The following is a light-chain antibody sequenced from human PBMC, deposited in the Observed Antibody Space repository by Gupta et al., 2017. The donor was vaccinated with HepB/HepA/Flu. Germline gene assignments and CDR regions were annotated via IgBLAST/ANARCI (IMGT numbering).Light chain of an antibody. V-gene: IGKV3-20*01. J-gene: IGKJ2*04. CDR1: QRVPSNY. Sequence: DNVLTQSPGTLSLSPGERATLSCRASQRVPSNYLAWYQQKPGQAPRLLIYGASNRANGIPDRFNGSGAGTDFTLTISRLDPEDFATYYCQQYGSSPCSFGQGTKLEIK. CDR2: GAS. CDR3: QQYGSSPCS.